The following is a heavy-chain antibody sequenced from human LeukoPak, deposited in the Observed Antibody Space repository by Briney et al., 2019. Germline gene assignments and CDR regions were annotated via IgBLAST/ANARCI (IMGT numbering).Heavy chain of an antibody. D-gene: IGHD6-13*01. CDR2: IIPIFGTA. CDR1: GGTFSSYA. Sequence: SVKVSCKASGGTFSSYAISWVRQAPGQGLERMGGIIPIFGTANYAQKFQGRVTITTDESTSTAYMELSSLRSEDTAVYYCARDTAGYSSSPPNYWGQGTLVTVSS. J-gene: IGHJ4*02. CDR3: ARDTAGYSSSPPNY. V-gene: IGHV1-69*05.